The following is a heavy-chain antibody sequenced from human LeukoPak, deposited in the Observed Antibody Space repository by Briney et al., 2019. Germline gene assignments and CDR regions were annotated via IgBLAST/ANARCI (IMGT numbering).Heavy chain of an antibody. CDR2: IYYSGST. V-gene: IGHV4-39*07. CDR1: GGSISSSSYY. J-gene: IGHJ4*02. CDR3: ASDFYFWQQPGHGPY. Sequence: SETLSLTCTVSGGSISSSSYYWGWIRQPPGKGLEWIGSIYYSGSTYYNPSLKSRVTISADTSKNQFSLKLSSVTAADTAVYYCASDFYFWQQPGHGPYWGQGTLVTVSS. D-gene: IGHD3-3*01.